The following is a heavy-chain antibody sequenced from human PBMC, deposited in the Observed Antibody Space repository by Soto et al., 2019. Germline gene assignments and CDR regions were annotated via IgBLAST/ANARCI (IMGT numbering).Heavy chain of an antibody. CDR2: IVPIFGTA. J-gene: IGHJ4*02. CDR1: GGTFSSYA. V-gene: IGHV1-69*13. D-gene: IGHD3-22*01. CDR3: ARNRGYYDSSGYYEPQLDY. Sequence: SVKVSCKASGGTFSSYAISWVRQAPGQGLEWMGGIVPIFGTANYAQKFQGRVTITADESTSTAYMELSSLRSEDTAVYYCARNRGYYDSSGYYEPQLDYWGQGTLVTVSS.